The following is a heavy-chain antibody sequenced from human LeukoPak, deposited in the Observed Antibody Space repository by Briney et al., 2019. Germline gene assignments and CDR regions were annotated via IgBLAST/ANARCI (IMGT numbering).Heavy chain of an antibody. J-gene: IGHJ4*02. V-gene: IGHV4-34*01. CDR1: GGSFSGYY. Sequence: PSETLSLTCAVYGGSFSGYYWSWIRQPPGKGLEWIGEINHSGSTNYNPSLKSRVTISVDTSNNHFSLKLTSVTAADTAVYYCARLDISTTWYAFDYWGQETLVTVSS. D-gene: IGHD5-12*01. CDR3: ARLDISTTWYAFDY. CDR2: INHSGST.